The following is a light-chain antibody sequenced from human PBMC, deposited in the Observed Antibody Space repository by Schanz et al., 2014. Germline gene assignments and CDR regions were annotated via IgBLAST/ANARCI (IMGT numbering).Light chain of an antibody. CDR2: DAY. V-gene: IGKV1-33*01. J-gene: IGKJ2*01. CDR3: QQYSET. CDR1: QDISKN. Sequence: DIQVTQSPSSLSASVGDRVTITCQASQDISKNLNWYQQKPGKAPKNLIYDAYNLETGVPSRFSGSRSVTDFTFTISSLQPEDIATYYCQQYSETFGQGTKLEIK.